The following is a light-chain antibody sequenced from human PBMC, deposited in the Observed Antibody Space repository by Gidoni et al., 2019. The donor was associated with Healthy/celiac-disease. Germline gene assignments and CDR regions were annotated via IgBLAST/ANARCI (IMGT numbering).Light chain of an antibody. CDR3: CSYAGRYSWV. J-gene: IGLJ3*02. CDR1: SSDVGGYNF. CDR2: DVK. V-gene: IGLV2-11*01. Sequence: QSALTQPRSVSGSPGQSVTISCTGTSSDVGGYNFVSWYQEHPGKAPKLMIYDVKNRPSGVPDRFSGSKSGNTASLTISGLRAEDEADYYCCSYAGRYSWVFGGGTKLTVL.